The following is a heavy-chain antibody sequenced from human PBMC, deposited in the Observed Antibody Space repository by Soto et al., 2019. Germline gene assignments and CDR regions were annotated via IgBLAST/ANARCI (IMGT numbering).Heavy chain of an antibody. CDR3: AREAGTWHLPLNWFDP. CDR1: GFTFSSYS. V-gene: IGHV3-48*02. J-gene: IGHJ5*02. CDR2: ISSSSSTI. D-gene: IGHD6-19*01. Sequence: EVQLVESGGGLVQPGGSLRLSCAASGFTFSSYSMNWVRQAPGKGLEWVSYISSSSSTIYYADSVKGRFTISRDNAKNSLYLQMNSLRDEDTDVYYCAREAGTWHLPLNWFDPWGQGTLVTVSS.